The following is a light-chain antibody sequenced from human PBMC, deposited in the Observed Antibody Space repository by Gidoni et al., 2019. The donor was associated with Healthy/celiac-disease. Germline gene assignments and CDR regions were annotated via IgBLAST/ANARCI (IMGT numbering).Light chain of an antibody. CDR1: QSISSW. V-gene: IGKV1-5*03. CDR2: KAA. Sequence: DIQMTQSPSTLSASVGDRVTITCRASQSISSWLAWYQQKPGKASKLLVYKAASLESGVPSRFSGSGSGTEFTRTISSLQPDDFATYYCQQYNSYSLFGGGTKVEIK. J-gene: IGKJ4*01. CDR3: QQYNSYSL.